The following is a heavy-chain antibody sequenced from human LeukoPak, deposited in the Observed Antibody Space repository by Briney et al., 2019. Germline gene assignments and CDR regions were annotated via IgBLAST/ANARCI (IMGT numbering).Heavy chain of an antibody. CDR3: ARDIEYSSSFDY. D-gene: IGHD6-6*01. CDR1: GYTFTGYY. Sequence: ASVKVSCKASGYTFTGYYMHWVRQAPGQGLEWMGWINPNSGGTNYAQKFQGRVTMTRDTSISTAYMELSRLRSDDTAVYYCARDIEYSSSFDYWGQGTLLSVSS. CDR2: INPNSGGT. J-gene: IGHJ4*02. V-gene: IGHV1-2*02.